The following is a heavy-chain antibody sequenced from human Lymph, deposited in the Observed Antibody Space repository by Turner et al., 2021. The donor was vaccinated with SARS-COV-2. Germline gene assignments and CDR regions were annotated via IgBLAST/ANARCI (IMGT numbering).Heavy chain of an antibody. CDR2: MNPNSGNT. CDR1: GYTFTSYG. D-gene: IGHD1-26*01. J-gene: IGHJ6*02. V-gene: IGHV1-8*01. Sequence: QVQLVQSGAEVKKPGASVKVSCKASGYTFTSYGINWVRQATGQGLEWMGWMNPNSGNTGYAQKFQGRVTMTRNISISTAYMELSTLRSEDTAVYYCARGRYSGGGMDVWGQGTTVTVSS. CDR3: ARGRYSGGGMDV.